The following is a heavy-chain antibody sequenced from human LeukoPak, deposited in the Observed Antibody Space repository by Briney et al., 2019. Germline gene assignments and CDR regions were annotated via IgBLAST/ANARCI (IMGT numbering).Heavy chain of an antibody. D-gene: IGHD2-15*01. J-gene: IGHJ3*02. CDR1: GYTFTSYG. CDR3: ARDPRPIVVVVAATPHAFDI. CDR2: ISAYNGNT. V-gene: IGHV1-18*01. Sequence: ASVKVSCKASGYTFTSYGISWVRQAPGQGLEWMGWISAYNGNTNYAQKLQGRVTMTTDTSTSTAYMELRSLRSDDTAVYYCARDPRPIVVVVAATPHAFDIWGQGTIVTVSS.